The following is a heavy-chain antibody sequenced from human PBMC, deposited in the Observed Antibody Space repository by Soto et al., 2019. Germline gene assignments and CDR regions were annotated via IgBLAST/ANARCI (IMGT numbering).Heavy chain of an antibody. CDR2: IYYSGST. CDR3: ARGVEGITGTTLYYFDY. Sequence: SETLSLTCTVSGGSISSGDYYWSWIRQPPGKGLEWIGYIYYSGSTYYNPSLKSRVTISVDTSKNQFSLKLSSVTAADTAVYYCARGVEGITGTTLYYFDYWGQGTLVTVSS. V-gene: IGHV4-30-4*01. J-gene: IGHJ4*02. D-gene: IGHD1-7*01. CDR1: GGSISSGDYY.